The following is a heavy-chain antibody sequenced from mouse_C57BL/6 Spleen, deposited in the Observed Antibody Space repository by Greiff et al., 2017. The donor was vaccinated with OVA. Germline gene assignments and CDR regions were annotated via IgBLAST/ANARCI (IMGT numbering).Heavy chain of an antibody. J-gene: IGHJ3*01. CDR3: TRGPYYSNYVWFAY. V-gene: IGHV1-15*01. D-gene: IGHD2-5*01. Sequence: VQLQQSGAELVRPGASVTLSCKASGYTFTDYEMHWVKQTPVHGLEWIGAIDPETGGTAYNQKFKGKAILTADKSSSTAYMELRSLTSEDSAVYYCTRGPYYSNYVWFAYWGQGTLVTVSA. CDR2: IDPETGGT. CDR1: GYTFTDYE.